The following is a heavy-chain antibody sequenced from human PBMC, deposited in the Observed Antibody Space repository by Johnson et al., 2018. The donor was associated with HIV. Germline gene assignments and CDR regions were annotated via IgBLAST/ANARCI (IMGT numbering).Heavy chain of an antibody. CDR3: ARSGGYPNAFDM. Sequence: VQLVESGGGLVQPGGSLRLSCAASGFTFSSYAMSWVRQAPGKGLEWVSAISGSGGSTYYADSVKGRFTISRDNSKNTLFLQMNSLRVEDTAVYYCARSGGYPNAFDMWGQGTLVTVPA. CDR2: ISGSGGST. V-gene: IGHV3-23*04. D-gene: IGHD6-13*01. CDR1: GFTFSSYA. J-gene: IGHJ3*02.